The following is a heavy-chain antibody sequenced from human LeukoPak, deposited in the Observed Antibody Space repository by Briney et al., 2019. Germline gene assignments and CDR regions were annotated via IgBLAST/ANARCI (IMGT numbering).Heavy chain of an antibody. CDR3: AKDRSGSYYGTFDY. Sequence: GGSLRLSCAASGFTFSSYAMSWVRQAPGKGLEWVSAISGSGLNTYYPDSVRGRFTISRDNSKNTLYLQMSSLRAEDTAVYYCAKDRSGSYYGTFDYWGQGTLVTVSS. J-gene: IGHJ4*02. D-gene: IGHD1-26*01. CDR2: ISGSGLNT. V-gene: IGHV3-23*01. CDR1: GFTFSSYA.